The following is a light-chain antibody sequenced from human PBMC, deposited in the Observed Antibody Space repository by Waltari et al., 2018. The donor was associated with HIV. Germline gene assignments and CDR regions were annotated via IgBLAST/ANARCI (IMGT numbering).Light chain of an antibody. J-gene: IGLJ3*02. Sequence: QSPLTQPASVSGSPGQSIHIPCTGISSDSRFYRYVSWYQQHPGSVPRVIIFDVSSRPAGISDRCAGSKSGNTATLTSSGLRAADEVHYYCASTTRDDTIVFGGGTKVTV. V-gene: IGLV2-14*03. CDR3: ASTTRDDTIV. CDR2: DVS. CDR1: SSDSRFYRY.